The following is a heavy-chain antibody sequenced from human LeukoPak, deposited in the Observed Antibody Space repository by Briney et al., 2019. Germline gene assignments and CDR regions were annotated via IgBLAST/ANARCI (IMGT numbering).Heavy chain of an antibody. CDR1: RFTFSSYG. Sequence: PGGSLRLSCAASRFTFSSYGMHWVRQAPGKGLEWVAFIRYDGSNKYYADSVKGRFTISRDNSKNTLYLQMNSLKTEDTAMYYCTTNPYDRSGYHIWGQGTMVTVSS. CDR2: IRYDGSNK. CDR3: TTNPYDRSGYHI. V-gene: IGHV3-30*02. D-gene: IGHD3-22*01. J-gene: IGHJ3*02.